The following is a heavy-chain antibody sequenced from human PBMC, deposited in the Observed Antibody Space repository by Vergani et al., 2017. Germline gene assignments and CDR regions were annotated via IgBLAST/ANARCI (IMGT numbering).Heavy chain of an antibody. CDR1: GYTLTELS. D-gene: IGHD2-15*01. CDR3: ATDGPHSDPEILDV. Sequence: QVQLVQSGAEVKKPGASVKVSCKVSGYTLTELSMHWVRQAPGKGLEWMGGFDTEDGETIYAQKCQGRVTMTEDTSTDTAYMELSSLRSEDTAVYYCATDGPHSDPEILDVWGKGTTVTVSS. CDR2: FDTEDGET. J-gene: IGHJ6*04. V-gene: IGHV1-24*01.